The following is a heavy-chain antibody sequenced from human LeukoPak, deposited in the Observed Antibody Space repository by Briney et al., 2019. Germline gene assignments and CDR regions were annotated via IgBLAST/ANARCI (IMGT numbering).Heavy chain of an antibody. CDR2: INHSGST. V-gene: IGHV4-34*01. CDR3: ARHGRCSNGECVAVFDI. Sequence: PSETLSLTCAVYGGSFSGYYWSWIRQPPGKGLEWIGEINHSGSTNYNPSLKSRVTISVDTSKNQFSLKLSSVTAADTAVYYCARHGRCSNGECVAVFDIWGRGTTVTVSS. D-gene: IGHD2-8*01. J-gene: IGHJ3*02. CDR1: GGSFSGYY.